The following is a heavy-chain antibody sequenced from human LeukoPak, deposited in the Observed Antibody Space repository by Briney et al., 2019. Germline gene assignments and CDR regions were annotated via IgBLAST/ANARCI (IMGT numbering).Heavy chain of an antibody. D-gene: IGHD4-17*01. J-gene: IGHJ4*02. Sequence: GGSLRLSCAASGFTFSSYWMHWVRQAPGKGLVWVSRINSDGSSTSYADSVKGRFTISRDNAKNTLYLQMNSLRAEDTAVYYCASEPDYGDYTLDYWGQGTLVTVSS. CDR1: GFTFSSYW. CDR2: INSDGSST. CDR3: ASEPDYGDYTLDY. V-gene: IGHV3-74*01.